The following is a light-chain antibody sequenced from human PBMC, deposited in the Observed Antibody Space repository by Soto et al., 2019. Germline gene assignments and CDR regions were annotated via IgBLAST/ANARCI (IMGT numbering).Light chain of an antibody. CDR1: QSINNW. J-gene: IGKJ1*01. V-gene: IGKV1-5*03. CDR3: QHYNSYSPA. CDR2: EAS. Sequence: DIQMTQSPSTLSASVGDRVTITCRASQSINNWLAWYQQKPGKAPKLLLYEASGLESGVPSRFSGSGSGTEFTLTVSGLQPNDFATYYCQHYNSYSPAFGQGTKVEIK.